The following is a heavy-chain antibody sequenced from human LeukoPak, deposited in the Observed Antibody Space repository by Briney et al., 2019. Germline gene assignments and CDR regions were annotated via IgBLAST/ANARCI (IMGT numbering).Heavy chain of an antibody. V-gene: IGHV1-69*05. CDR3: ASAFWSSDAFDI. CDR2: IIPIFGTA. D-gene: IGHD2-8*02. CDR1: GGTFSSYA. J-gene: IGHJ3*02. Sequence: SVKVSCKASGGTFSSYAISWVRQAPGQGLEWMGRIIPIFGTANYAQKFQGRVTITTGESTSTAYMELSSLRSEDTAVYYCASAFWSSDAFDIWGQGTMVTVSS.